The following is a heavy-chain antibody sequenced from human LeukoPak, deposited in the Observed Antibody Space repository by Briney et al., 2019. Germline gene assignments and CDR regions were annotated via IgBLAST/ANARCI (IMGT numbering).Heavy chain of an antibody. Sequence: GGSLRLSCAASGFTFSSYWMSWVRQAPGKGLEWVANIKQDGSEKYYVDSVKGRFTISRDNAKNSLYLQMNSLRAEDTAVYYCARDDLWFGELLQSVYMDVWGKGTTVTVSS. CDR2: IKQDGSEK. D-gene: IGHD3-10*01. CDR3: ARDDLWFGELLQSVYMDV. J-gene: IGHJ6*03. CDR1: GFTFSSYW. V-gene: IGHV3-7*01.